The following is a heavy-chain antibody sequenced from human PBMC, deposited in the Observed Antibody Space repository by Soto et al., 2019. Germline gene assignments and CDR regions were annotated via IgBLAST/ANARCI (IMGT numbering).Heavy chain of an antibody. D-gene: IGHD3-22*01. CDR3: ARDSYDSSESMDV. V-gene: IGHV4-59*01. CDR1: GGSISGYY. CDR2: IYSSSGGT. J-gene: IGHJ6*02. Sequence: QVQLQQSGPGLVKPSETLSLTCTVSGGSISGYYWSWIRQPPGKRLEWIGYIYSSSGGTDDNPSLNRRATISIDMSKNKVSLRLRSVTGADTAMYYCARDSYDSSESMDVWGQGTAVTVSS.